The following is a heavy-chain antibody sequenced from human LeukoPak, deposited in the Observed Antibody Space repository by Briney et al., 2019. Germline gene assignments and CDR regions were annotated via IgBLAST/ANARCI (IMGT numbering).Heavy chain of an antibody. CDR2: IYYSGNI. CDR1: GVSISSYY. J-gene: IGHJ4*02. V-gene: IGHV4-59*08. CDR3: ARSRVSGWYYFDY. D-gene: IGHD6-19*01. Sequence: KASETLSLTCTVSGVSISSYYWSWIRQPPGKGLEWIEYIYYSGNINYNPSFKSRVTISVDTSKNQSSLKLTSVTAADTAVYYCARSRVSGWYYFDYWGQGILVTVSS.